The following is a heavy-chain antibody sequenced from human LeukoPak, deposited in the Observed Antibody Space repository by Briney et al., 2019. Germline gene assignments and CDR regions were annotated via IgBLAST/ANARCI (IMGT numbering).Heavy chain of an antibody. Sequence: SETLSLTCAVHGGSFSGYYWSWIRQPPGKGLEWIGEINHSGSTNYNPSLKSRVAISVDTSKNQFSLKLSSVTAADTAVYYCARLRRVRGVTSYYMDVWGKGTTVTVSS. CDR3: ARLRRVRGVTSYYMDV. D-gene: IGHD3-10*01. J-gene: IGHJ6*03. CDR2: INHSGST. V-gene: IGHV4-34*01. CDR1: GGSFSGYY.